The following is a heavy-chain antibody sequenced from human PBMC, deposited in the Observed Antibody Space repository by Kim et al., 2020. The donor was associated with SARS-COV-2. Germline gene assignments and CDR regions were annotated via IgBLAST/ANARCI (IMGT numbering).Heavy chain of an antibody. CDR3: ARASFD. Sequence: GGSLSLSCVASGFTFSSYDMHWVRKAPGKGLEWVAVISYSGSEKYYADSAKGRSTISRDKTKNTLFLQMNTLSAEDTAAYFCARASFD. CDR1: GFTFSSYD. CDR2: ISYSGSEK. J-gene: IGHJ5*01. V-gene: IGHV3-30*03.